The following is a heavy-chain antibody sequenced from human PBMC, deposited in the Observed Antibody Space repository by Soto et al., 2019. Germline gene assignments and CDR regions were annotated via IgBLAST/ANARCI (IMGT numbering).Heavy chain of an antibody. CDR1: GYTFTSSY. J-gene: IGHJ4*02. D-gene: IGHD2-15*01. Sequence: QVQLVQSGAEVKKPGASVKVSCKASGYTFTSSYMHWVRQAPGQGLEWVGIINPQGGSTYAQKFQGRLTMTRDTSTSTVYMELSSLRSEDTAVYYCARVYCSGGGCYGIDYWGQGTLVTVSS. CDR3: ARVYCSGGGCYGIDY. V-gene: IGHV1-46*01. CDR2: INPQGGST.